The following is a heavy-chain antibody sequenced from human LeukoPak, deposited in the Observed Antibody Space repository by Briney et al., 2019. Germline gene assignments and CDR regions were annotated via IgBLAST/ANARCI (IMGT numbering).Heavy chain of an antibody. Sequence: ASVKVSCKASGYTFSDYYLHWVRQAPGQGLEWMGWINPSSGGTKYVQKFQGRVTMTRDTSISTGYMELSRLRSDDTAVYYCARPIRGSYVEDAFDMWGQGTMVTVSA. CDR2: INPSSGGT. J-gene: IGHJ3*02. CDR3: ARPIRGSYVEDAFDM. D-gene: IGHD1-26*01. CDR1: GYTFSDYY. V-gene: IGHV1-2*02.